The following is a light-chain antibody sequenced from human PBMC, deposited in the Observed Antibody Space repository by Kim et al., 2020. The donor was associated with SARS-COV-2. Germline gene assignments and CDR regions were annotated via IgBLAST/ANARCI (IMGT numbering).Light chain of an antibody. CDR3: QKYNSAPWT. J-gene: IGKJ1*01. V-gene: IGKV1-27*01. Sequence: ASVGDRDTITCRASQDIANSLAWYQQKPGKVPKVLIYAASTLQSGVPSRFSGGGSGTEFTLTIGSLQTEDVATYYCQKYNSAPWTFGPGTKVDIK. CDR2: AAS. CDR1: QDIANS.